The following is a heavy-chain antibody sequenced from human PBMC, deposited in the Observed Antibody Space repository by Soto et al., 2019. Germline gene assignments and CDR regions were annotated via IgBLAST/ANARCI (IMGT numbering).Heavy chain of an antibody. J-gene: IGHJ5*02. V-gene: IGHV3-30-3*02. CDR1: GFTFSSYA. CDR2: ISYDGSNK. Sequence: GGSLRLSCAASGFTFSSYAMHWVRQAPGKGLEWVAVISYDGSNKYYADSAKGRFTISRDNSKNTLYLQMNSLRAEDTAVYYCAKSWAMVRGVIGRYNWFDPWGQGT. D-gene: IGHD3-10*01. CDR3: AKSWAMVRGVIGRYNWFDP.